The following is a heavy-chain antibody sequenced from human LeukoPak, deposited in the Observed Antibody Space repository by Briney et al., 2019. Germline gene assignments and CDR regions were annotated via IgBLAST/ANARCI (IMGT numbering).Heavy chain of an antibody. Sequence: KSGGSLRLSCAASGFTFSNAWMSWVRQAPGEGLEWVGRIKSKTDGGTTDYAAPVKGRFTISRDDSKNTLYLQMNSLKTEDTAVYYCTTDTVLRFLEKRYYYMDVWGKGTTVTVSS. CDR1: GFTFSNAW. J-gene: IGHJ6*03. D-gene: IGHD3-3*01. CDR2: IKSKTDGGTT. CDR3: TTDTVLRFLEKRYYYMDV. V-gene: IGHV3-15*01.